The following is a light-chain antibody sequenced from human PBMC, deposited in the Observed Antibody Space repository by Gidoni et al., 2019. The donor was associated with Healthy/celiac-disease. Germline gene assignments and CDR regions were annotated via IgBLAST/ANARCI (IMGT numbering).Light chain of an antibody. CDR3: QQYGSSPGIT. Sequence: DIVLTQSPGTLSLSPGERATLSCRASQSVSSSYLAWYQQTPGQAPRLLIYGASSRSTGIPDRFSGSGSGTDFTLTISRLEPEDFAVYYCQQYGSSPGITFGQGTRLEIK. CDR1: QSVSSSY. CDR2: GAS. J-gene: IGKJ5*01. V-gene: IGKV3-20*01.